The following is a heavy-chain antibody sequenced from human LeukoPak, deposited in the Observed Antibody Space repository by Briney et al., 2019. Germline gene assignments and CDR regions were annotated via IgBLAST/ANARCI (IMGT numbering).Heavy chain of an antibody. D-gene: IGHD4-17*01. CDR2: INPSGGST. CDR3: ARDYYGDRGDYYFDY. J-gene: IGHJ4*02. Sequence: ASVKVSCKASGYTFTSYYMHWVRQAPGQGLEWMGIINPSGGSTSYAQKFQGRVTMTRDTSTSTVYMELSSLRSEDTAVYYCARDYYGDRGDYYFDYWGQGTLVTVSS. V-gene: IGHV1-46*01. CDR1: GYTFTSYY.